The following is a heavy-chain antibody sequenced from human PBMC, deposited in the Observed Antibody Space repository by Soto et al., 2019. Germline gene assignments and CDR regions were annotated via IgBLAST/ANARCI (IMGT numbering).Heavy chain of an antibody. CDR2: INHSGST. CDR3: ARGPYIVVVTAIPEYYFDY. CDR1: GGSFSGYY. V-gene: IGHV4-34*01. J-gene: IGHJ4*02. Sequence: QVQLQQWGAGLLKPSETLSLTCAVYGGSFSGYYWSWIRQPPGKGLEWIGEINHSGSTNYNPSLRSRVTLSVDPAKNQFALKLSSVTAADTAVYYCARGPYIVVVTAIPEYYFDYWGQGTLVTVSS. D-gene: IGHD2-21*02.